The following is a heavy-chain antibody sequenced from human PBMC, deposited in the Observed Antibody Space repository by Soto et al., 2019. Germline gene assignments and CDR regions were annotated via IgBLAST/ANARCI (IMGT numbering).Heavy chain of an antibody. Sequence: PGGSLRLSCAASGFTFSSYWMHWVRQAPGKGLVWGSRINSDGSSTSYADSVKGRFTISRDNAKNTLYLQMNSLRAEDTAVYYCAGGFIYGDSLDYWGEGTLVTVSS. CDR2: INSDGSST. CDR3: AGGFIYGDSLDY. V-gene: IGHV3-74*01. D-gene: IGHD4-17*01. CDR1: GFTFSSYW. J-gene: IGHJ4*02.